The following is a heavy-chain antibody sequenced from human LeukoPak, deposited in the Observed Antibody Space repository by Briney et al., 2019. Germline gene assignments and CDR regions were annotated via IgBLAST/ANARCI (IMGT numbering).Heavy chain of an antibody. V-gene: IGHV1-46*01. CDR2: INPTGGST. D-gene: IGHD3-22*01. CDR3: ARDGHRRYHYDSSGREDAFDI. CDR1: GYTFTNYY. Sequence: RRASVKVSCKASGYTFTNYYMHWVRQAPGEGLEWMGIINPTGGSTSYAQKFQGRVTMTTDTSTSTVYMELRSLRSDDTAVYYCARDGHRRYHYDSSGREDAFDIWGQGTMVTVSS. J-gene: IGHJ3*02.